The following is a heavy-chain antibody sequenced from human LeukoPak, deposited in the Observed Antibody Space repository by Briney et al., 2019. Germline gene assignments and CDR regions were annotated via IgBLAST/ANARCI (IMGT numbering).Heavy chain of an antibody. CDR2: IFHGETT. V-gene: IGHV4-38-2*01. CDR1: DYSVTSAYY. Sequence: SETLSLSCAVSDYSVTSAYYWGWIRQFPGKGLEWIGSIFHGETTYYNPSLESRVTISVDPSTNQFSLRLTSVTAADTAVYYCARVGSSWYWDDYWGQGTLVTVSS. J-gene: IGHJ4*02. CDR3: ARVGSSWYWDDY. D-gene: IGHD6-13*01.